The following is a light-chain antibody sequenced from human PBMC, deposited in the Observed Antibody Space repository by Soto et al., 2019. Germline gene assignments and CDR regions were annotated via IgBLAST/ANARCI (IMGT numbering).Light chain of an antibody. CDR1: QGISSY. V-gene: IGKV1-8*01. CDR3: QQYYSYPQT. CDR2: AAS. Sequence: AIRMTQSPSSLSASTGDRVTITCRASQGISSYLAWYQQKPGKAPKLRIYAASTLQSGVTSRFSGSGSGTDFTLTISCLQSEDFATYYCQQYYSYPQTFGQGTKVEIK. J-gene: IGKJ1*01.